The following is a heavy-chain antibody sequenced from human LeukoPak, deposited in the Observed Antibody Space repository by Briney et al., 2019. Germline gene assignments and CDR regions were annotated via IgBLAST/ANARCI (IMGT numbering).Heavy chain of an antibody. Sequence: SETLSLTCNVSGGSISSSSYYWGWIRQPPGKGLEWIGSIYYSGSTYYNPSLKSRVTISVDTSKNQFSLKLSSVTAADTAVYYCARLLVPADPWFDPWGQGTLVTVSS. CDR3: ARLLVPADPWFDP. J-gene: IGHJ5*02. D-gene: IGHD2-2*01. CDR1: GGSISSSSYY. CDR2: IYYSGST. V-gene: IGHV4-39*01.